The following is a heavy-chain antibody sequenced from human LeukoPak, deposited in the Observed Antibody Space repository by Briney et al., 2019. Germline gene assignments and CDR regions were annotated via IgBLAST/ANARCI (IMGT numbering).Heavy chain of an antibody. CDR2: IKQDGSEK. Sequence: GGSLRLSCEPSGFTFHTFWMSWVRQAPGKGLEWVANIKQDGSEKYYLESVRGRFSISRDNAKNSLHLQMNRLRAEDTAVYYCARVEDSSYYGRSASDYWGQGTRVIVSS. CDR1: GFTFHTFW. J-gene: IGHJ4*02. D-gene: IGHD2-2*01. CDR3: ARVEDSSYYGRSASDY. V-gene: IGHV3-7*01.